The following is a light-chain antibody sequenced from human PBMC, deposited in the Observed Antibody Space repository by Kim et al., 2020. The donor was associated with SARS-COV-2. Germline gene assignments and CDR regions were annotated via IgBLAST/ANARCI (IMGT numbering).Light chain of an antibody. CDR1: SLRIYS. J-gene: IGLJ2*01. CDR2: DDT. Sequence: AWGQTVRITCQGDSLRIYSASWYQQKPGQAPILVIYDDTNGASGIPDRVSGSRSGNTASLTITGAQAEDEADYYCNSRDSSGHLVVFGGGTQLTVL. CDR3: NSRDSSGHLVV. V-gene: IGLV3-19*01.